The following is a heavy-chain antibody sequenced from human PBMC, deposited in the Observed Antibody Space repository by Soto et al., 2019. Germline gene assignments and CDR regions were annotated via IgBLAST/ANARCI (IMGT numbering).Heavy chain of an antibody. D-gene: IGHD4-17*01. V-gene: IGHV4-4*02. CDR1: SGSIGGTNW. CDR3: ARAPIYFDYGDEQTYNWFDP. J-gene: IGHJ5*02. CDR2: IYHSGRI. Sequence: SETLSLTCAVSSGSIGGTNWWRWVRQPPGKGLEWIGEIYHSGRINYNPSLRSRLTISEDKSKNQFSLKLNPVTAADTAVYYCARAPIYFDYGDEQTYNWFDPWGQGTLVTVSS.